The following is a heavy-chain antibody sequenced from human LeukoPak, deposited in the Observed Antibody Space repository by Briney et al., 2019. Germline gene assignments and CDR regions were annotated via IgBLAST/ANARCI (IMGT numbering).Heavy chain of an antibody. Sequence: SQTLSLTCTVSGGSISSGGYYWSWIRQHPGKGLEWIGYIYYSGSAYYNPSLKSRVTISVDTSENQFSLKLSSVTAADTAVYYCARVDYGSATKEDYWGQGTLVTVSS. J-gene: IGHJ4*02. CDR2: IYYSGSA. V-gene: IGHV4-31*03. D-gene: IGHD3-10*01. CDR3: ARVDYGSATKEDY. CDR1: GGSISSGGYY.